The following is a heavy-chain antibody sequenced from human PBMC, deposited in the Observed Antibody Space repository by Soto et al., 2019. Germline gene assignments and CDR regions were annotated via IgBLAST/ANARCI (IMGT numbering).Heavy chain of an antibody. J-gene: IGHJ6*02. CDR3: AREGVAPYYYYGMDV. Sequence: QVKLVQSGAEVKKPGASVKVSCKASGYSFTSSGISWVRQAPGQGLEWMGWISTYNGDTNYAQTFQGRVTMTTDTSTSTVHMEVRSLRSDDTAVYYCAREGVAPYYYYGMDVWGQGTPVTVSS. CDR2: ISTYNGDT. CDR1: GYSFTSSG. D-gene: IGHD5-12*01. V-gene: IGHV1-18*01.